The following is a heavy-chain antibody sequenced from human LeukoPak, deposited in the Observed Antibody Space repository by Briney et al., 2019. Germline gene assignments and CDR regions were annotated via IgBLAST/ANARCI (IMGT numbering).Heavy chain of an antibody. CDR1: GFTFGSYV. V-gene: IGHV3-23*01. J-gene: IGHJ5*02. D-gene: IGHD3-10*01. Sequence: GGSLSLSCAASGFTFGSYVMTWVRQAPGKGLEWVSSISGSGDSTNYTDSVKGRFTISRDNSKNTLYLQMNSLRAEDTAIYYCAKVLFIKPCGFDPWGQGTLVTVSS. CDR3: AKVLFIKPCGFDP. CDR2: ISGSGDST.